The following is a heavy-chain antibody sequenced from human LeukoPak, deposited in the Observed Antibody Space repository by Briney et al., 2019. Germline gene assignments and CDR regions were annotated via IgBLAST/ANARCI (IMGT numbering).Heavy chain of an antibody. D-gene: IGHD1-1*01. Sequence: GGSLRLSCVASGFTLSSFDMHRVRQPTGQGLEWVSTIGTASDTYYPGSVEGRFTLSRDNAKNSLYLQMNSLTAGDTAVYYCARGPPRGKYYYMDVWGKGTTVTVSS. J-gene: IGHJ6*03. V-gene: IGHV3-13*01. CDR2: IGTASDT. CDR1: GFTLSSFD. CDR3: ARGPPRGKYYYMDV.